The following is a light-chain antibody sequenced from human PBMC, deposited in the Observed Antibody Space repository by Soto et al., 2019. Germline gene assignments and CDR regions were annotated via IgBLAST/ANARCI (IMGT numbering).Light chain of an antibody. J-gene: IGKJ3*01. CDR3: QQYGSSPLFT. CDR2: GAS. Sequence: EIVLTQSPGTLSLSPGERATLSCRASQSVSSSYLAWYQQKPGQAPWLLIYGASSRATGIPDRFSGSGSGTDFTLTISRPGPEDFAVYYCQQYGSSPLFTFGPGTKVHIK. V-gene: IGKV3-20*01. CDR1: QSVSSSY.